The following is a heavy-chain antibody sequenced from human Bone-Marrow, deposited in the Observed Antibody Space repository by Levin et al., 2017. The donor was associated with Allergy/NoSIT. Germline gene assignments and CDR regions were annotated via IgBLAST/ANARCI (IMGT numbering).Heavy chain of an antibody. CDR2: INPSGGST. CDR3: ASNYIHSYHMDV. CDR1: GDTFTYHY. D-gene: IGHD4-11*01. J-gene: IGHJ6*03. V-gene: IGHV1-46*01. Sequence: GASVKVSCKLSGDTFTYHYIQWVRQAPGQGLEWMGIINPSGGSTSYAQKSQGRVTMTRDTSTSTAYMELRSLTSDDTAVYYCASNYIHSYHMDVWGLGTTVTVSS.